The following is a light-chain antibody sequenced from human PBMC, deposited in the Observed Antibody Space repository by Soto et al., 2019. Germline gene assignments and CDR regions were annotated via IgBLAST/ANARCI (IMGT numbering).Light chain of an antibody. CDR1: ALPKQY. CDR2: KDT. J-gene: IGLJ2*01. V-gene: IGLV3-25*03. CDR3: QAADNSGTYRVV. Sequence: SYELTQPPSVSVSPGQTARIICSGDALPKQYAYWYQQKPGQAPVLMIYKDTERPSGIPERFSGSSSGTTVTLTISGVQAEDEADYYCQAADNSGTYRVVFGGGTKLTVL.